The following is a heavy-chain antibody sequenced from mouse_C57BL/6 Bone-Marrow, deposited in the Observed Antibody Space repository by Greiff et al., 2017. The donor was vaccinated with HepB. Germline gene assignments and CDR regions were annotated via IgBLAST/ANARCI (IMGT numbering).Heavy chain of an antibody. V-gene: IGHV14-1*01. Sequence: EVQRVESGAELVRPGASVKLSCTASGFNIKDYYMHWVKQRPEQGLEWIGRIDPEDGDTEYAPKFQGKDTMTADTSSNTAYLQLSSLTSEDTAVYYCTTWGYDGASWFAYWGQGTLVTVSA. D-gene: IGHD2-2*01. CDR3: TTWGYDGASWFAY. CDR2: IDPEDGDT. J-gene: IGHJ3*01. CDR1: GFNIKDYY.